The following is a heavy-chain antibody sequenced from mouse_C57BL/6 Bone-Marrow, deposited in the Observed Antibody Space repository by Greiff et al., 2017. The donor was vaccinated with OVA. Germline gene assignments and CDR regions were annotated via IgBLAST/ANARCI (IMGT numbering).Heavy chain of an antibody. J-gene: IGHJ4*01. V-gene: IGHV1-15*01. D-gene: IGHD1-1*01. Sequence: QVQLQQSGAELVRPGASVTLSCKASGYTFTDYEMHWVKQTPVHGLEWIGAIDPETGGTAYNQKFKGKAILTADKSFSTAYMELRSLTSEDSAVYYCTRNFITTVVHYAMDYWGQGTSVTVSS. CDR2: IDPETGGT. CDR3: TRNFITTVVHYAMDY. CDR1: GYTFTDYE.